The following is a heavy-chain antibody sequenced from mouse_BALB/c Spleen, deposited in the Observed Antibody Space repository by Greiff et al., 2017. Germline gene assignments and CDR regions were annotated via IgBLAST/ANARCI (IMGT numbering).Heavy chain of an antibody. Sequence: VKLMESGAELVRPGTSVKVSCKASGYAFTNYLIEWVKQRPGQGLEWIGVINPGSGGTNYNEKFKGKATLTADKSSSTAYMQLSSLTSDDSAVYFCARAYGYYAMDYWGQGTSVTVSS. CDR3: ARAYGYYAMDY. J-gene: IGHJ4*01. V-gene: IGHV1-54*01. CDR1: GYAFTNYL. D-gene: IGHD6-5*01. CDR2: INPGSGGT.